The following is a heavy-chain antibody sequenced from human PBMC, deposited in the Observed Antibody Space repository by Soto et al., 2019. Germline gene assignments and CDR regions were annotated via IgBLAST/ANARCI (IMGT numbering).Heavy chain of an antibody. Sequence: QLGGSLRLSCAASGFTFSSYAMSWVRQAPGKGLEWVSAISGSGGSTYYADSVKGRFTISRDNSKNTLYLQMNSLRAEDTAVYYCAKDPSNEDYDSSGYHDYWGQGTLVTVSS. V-gene: IGHV3-23*01. J-gene: IGHJ4*02. CDR3: AKDPSNEDYDSSGYHDY. D-gene: IGHD3-22*01. CDR2: ISGSGGST. CDR1: GFTFSSYA.